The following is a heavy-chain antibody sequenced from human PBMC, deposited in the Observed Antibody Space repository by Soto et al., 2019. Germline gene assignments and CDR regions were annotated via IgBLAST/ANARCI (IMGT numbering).Heavy chain of an antibody. V-gene: IGHV3-30-3*01. CDR3: AKDWEYSSGWYDTGGFHFDY. D-gene: IGHD6-19*01. J-gene: IGHJ4*02. Sequence: GGSLRLSCAASGFTFSSYAMHWVRQAPGKGLEWVAVISYDGSNKYYADSVKGRFTISRDNSKNALYLQMNSLRAEDTAVYYCAKDWEYSSGWYDTGGFHFDYWGQGTLVTVSS. CDR1: GFTFSSYA. CDR2: ISYDGSNK.